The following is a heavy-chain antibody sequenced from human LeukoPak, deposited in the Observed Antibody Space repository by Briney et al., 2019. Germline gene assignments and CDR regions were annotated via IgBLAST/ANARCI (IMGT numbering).Heavy chain of an antibody. D-gene: IGHD3-22*01. V-gene: IGHV4-34*01. Sequence: SETLSLTCAVYGGSFSGYYWSWIRQPPGKGLEWIGEINHSGSTNYNPSLKSRVTISVDTSKNQFSLKLSSVTAADTAVYYCARANLYYYDSSGYYRGRGAFDIWGQGTMVTVSS. J-gene: IGHJ3*02. CDR3: ARANLYYYDSSGYYRGRGAFDI. CDR1: GGSFSGYY. CDR2: INHSGST.